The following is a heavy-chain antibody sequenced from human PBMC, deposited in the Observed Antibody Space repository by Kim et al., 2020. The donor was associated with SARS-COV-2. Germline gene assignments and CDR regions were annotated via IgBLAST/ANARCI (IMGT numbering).Heavy chain of an antibody. V-gene: IGHV4-31*03. J-gene: IGHJ5*02. D-gene: IGHD6-19*01. Sequence: SETLSLTCTVSGGSISSGGYYWSWIRQHPGKGLEWIGYIYYSGSTYYNPSLKIRVTISVDTSKNQFSLKLSSVTAADTAVYYCARAPGQWLAGGDYWFDPWGQGTLVTVSS. CDR3: ARAPGQWLAGGDYWFDP. CDR1: GGSISSGGYY. CDR2: IYYSGST.